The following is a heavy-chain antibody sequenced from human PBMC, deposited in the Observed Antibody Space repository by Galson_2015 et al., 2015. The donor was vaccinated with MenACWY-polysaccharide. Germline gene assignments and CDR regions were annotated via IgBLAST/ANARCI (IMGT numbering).Heavy chain of an antibody. CDR3: AREGGRTIGTTQRGY. V-gene: IGHV3-7*01. J-gene: IGHJ4*02. Sequence: SLRLSCAASGFTFNDFWMSWVRQAPGKGLEWVANINQYGSEKYYADSVKGRFTISRDTAKNSLYLQMNSLRAEDTAVYYCAREGGRTIGTTQRGYWGQGTLVTVSS. D-gene: IGHD1-1*01. CDR1: GFTFNDFW. CDR2: INQYGSEK.